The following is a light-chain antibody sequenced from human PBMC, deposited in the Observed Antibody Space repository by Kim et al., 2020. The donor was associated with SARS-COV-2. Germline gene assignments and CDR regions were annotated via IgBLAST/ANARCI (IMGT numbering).Light chain of an antibody. V-gene: IGKV3-20*01. CDR3: QQYGSSST. Sequence: LSPGERATLSCRASQSVSSNYLAWYQQKPGQTPRLLIYGPSSRATGVPDRFSGSASGTDFTLTISRLEPEDFAVYYCQQYGSSSTFGQGTRLEIK. CDR2: GPS. J-gene: IGKJ5*01. CDR1: QSVSSNY.